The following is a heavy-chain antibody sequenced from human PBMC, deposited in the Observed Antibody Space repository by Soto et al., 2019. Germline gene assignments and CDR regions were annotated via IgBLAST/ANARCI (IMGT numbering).Heavy chain of an antibody. V-gene: IGHV3-30*18. CDR1: GFSFSAYG. CDR3: AKADGEQWLIPHLDN. CDR2: ISNDGRNT. J-gene: IGHJ4*02. Sequence: QVQMVESGGGVVQPGRSLRLSCAASGFSFSAYGLHWVRQAPGKGLEWLAVISNDGRNTYYADSVKGRFTISRDNSKDTLFLQMNSLRGEDTAQYFCAKADGEQWLIPHLDNWGQGTLVTVS. D-gene: IGHD6-19*01.